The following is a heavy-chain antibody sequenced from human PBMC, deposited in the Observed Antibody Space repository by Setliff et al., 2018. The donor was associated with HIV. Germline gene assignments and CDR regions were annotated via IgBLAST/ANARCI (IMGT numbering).Heavy chain of an antibody. J-gene: IGHJ4*02. CDR1: GGSFRSSRYY. Sequence: SETLSLTCTVSGGSFRSSRYYWGWIRQPPGKGLEWIGNIHYGGFFWYSPSLKSRVTISVDTSKNQFSLKLSSVTAADTAVYYCARPALGIGGGSRFDNWGQGTRITVSS. D-gene: IGHD3-10*01. CDR2: IHYGGFF. V-gene: IGHV4-39*01. CDR3: ARPALGIGGGSRFDN.